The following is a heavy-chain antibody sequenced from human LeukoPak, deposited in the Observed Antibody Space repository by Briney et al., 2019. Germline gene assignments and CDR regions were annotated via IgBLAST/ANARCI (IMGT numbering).Heavy chain of an antibody. J-gene: IGHJ6*03. CDR1: GFTVSSNY. Sequence: PGGSLRLSCAASGFTVSSNYMSWVRQAPGKGLEWVSVIYSGGSTYYADSVKGRFTISRDNSKNTLYLQMNSLRAEDTAVYYCARFALATHIYMDVWGKGTTVTVSS. CDR3: ARFALATHIYMDV. D-gene: IGHD5-12*01. V-gene: IGHV3-66*02. CDR2: IYSGGST.